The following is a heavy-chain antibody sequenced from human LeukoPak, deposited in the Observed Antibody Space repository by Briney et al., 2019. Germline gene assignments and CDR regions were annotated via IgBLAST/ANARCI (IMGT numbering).Heavy chain of an antibody. Sequence: SQTLSLTCAISGDSVSSDITAWNWIRQSPSRGLEWLGRTYYNSRWSNDYAVSVESRITINPDTTTHQFSLQLKAVTPEDTAVYCAREYTKSGFDYWGQGTLVTVSS. J-gene: IGHJ4*02. CDR2: TYYNSRWSN. CDR3: AREYTKSGFDY. V-gene: IGHV6-1*01. D-gene: IGHD3-10*01. CDR1: GDSVSSDITA.